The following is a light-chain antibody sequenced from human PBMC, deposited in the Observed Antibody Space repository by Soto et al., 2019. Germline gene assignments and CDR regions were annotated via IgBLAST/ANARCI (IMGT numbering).Light chain of an antibody. V-gene: IGKV3-15*01. CDR2: GAS. Sequence: EIVMTQSPATLSVSPGERATLSCRASQSVSSNLAWYQQKPGQAPRLLIYGASTRATGIPARFSGSGSGTDFTLIISSLQSEDFAVYYCQHYNKWPLWEFGQGTKVDIK. CDR3: QHYNKWPLWE. CDR1: QSVSSN. J-gene: IGKJ1*01.